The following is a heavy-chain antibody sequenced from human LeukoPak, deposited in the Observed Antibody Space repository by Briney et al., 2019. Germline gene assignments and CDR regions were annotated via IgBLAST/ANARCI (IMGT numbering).Heavy chain of an antibody. Sequence: PSETLSLTCAVYGGSFSGYYWSWIRQPPGKGLEWIGEINHSGSTNYNPSLKSRVTISVDTSKNQFSLKLSSVTAADTAMYYCARGPRYYYGSGSYYLWGQGTLVTVSS. CDR2: INHSGST. V-gene: IGHV4-34*01. J-gene: IGHJ4*02. CDR3: ARGPRYYYGSGSYYL. CDR1: GGSFSGYY. D-gene: IGHD3-10*01.